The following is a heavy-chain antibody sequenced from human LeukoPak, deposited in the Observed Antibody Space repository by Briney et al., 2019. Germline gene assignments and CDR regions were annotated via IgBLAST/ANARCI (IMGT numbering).Heavy chain of an antibody. V-gene: IGHV4-59*02. J-gene: IGHJ5*02. CDR2: MSHTGGT. CDR1: GGSVSSYY. Sequence: SETLSLTCAVSGGSVSSYYWSWIRQPPGRGLEWIASMSHTGGTNYNPSLKSRVSISLDTPKNQFSLKVNSVNAADTAVYYCARRIVEQTPATPDNWFDPWGQGTLVTVSS. D-gene: IGHD2-15*01. CDR3: ARRIVEQTPATPDNWFDP.